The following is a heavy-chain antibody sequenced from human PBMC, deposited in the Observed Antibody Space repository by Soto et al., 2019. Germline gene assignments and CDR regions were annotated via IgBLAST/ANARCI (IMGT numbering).Heavy chain of an antibody. D-gene: IGHD6-6*01. CDR1: GFTFSSYW. Sequence: GGSLRLSCAASGFTFSSYWMSWVRQAPGKGLEWVANIKQDGSEKYYVDSVKGRFTISRDNAKNSLYLQMNSLRAEDTAVYYSARSIAARLNWFDPWGQGTLVTVSS. CDR2: IKQDGSEK. CDR3: ARSIAARLNWFDP. J-gene: IGHJ5*02. V-gene: IGHV3-7*01.